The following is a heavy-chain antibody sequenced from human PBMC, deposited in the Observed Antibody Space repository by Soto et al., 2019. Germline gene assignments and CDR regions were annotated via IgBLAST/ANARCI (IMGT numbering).Heavy chain of an antibody. Sequence: PSETLSLTCTVFGGSISSYYWSWIRQPPGKGLEWIGYIYYGGSTNYNPSLKSRVTISVDTSKNQFSLKLSSVTAADTAVYYCARSDGRYWGQGTLVTVSS. CDR2: IYYGGST. CDR1: GGSISSYY. J-gene: IGHJ4*02. V-gene: IGHV4-59*01. CDR3: ARSDGRY.